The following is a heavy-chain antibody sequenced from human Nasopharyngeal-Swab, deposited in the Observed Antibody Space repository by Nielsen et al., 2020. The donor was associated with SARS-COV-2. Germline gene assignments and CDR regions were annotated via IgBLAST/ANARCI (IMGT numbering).Heavy chain of an antibody. D-gene: IGHD3-22*01. Sequence: VRQAPGKGLEWVSVISGSGGSTYYADSVKGRLTISRDNSKNTLYLQMNSLRAEDTAVYYCARYDDYYDSSGYAYWGQGTLVTVSS. CDR2: ISGSGGST. CDR3: ARYDDYYDSSGYAY. J-gene: IGHJ4*02. V-gene: IGHV3-23*01.